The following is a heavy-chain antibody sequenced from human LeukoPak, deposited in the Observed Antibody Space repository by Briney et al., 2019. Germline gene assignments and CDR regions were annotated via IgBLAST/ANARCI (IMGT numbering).Heavy chain of an antibody. Sequence: PSETLSLTCTVSGGSISSSSYYWGWIRQPPGKGLEWIGSIYYSGSTYYNPSLKSRVTISVDTSKNQFSLKLSSVTAADTAVYYCARDAAHYYGSGSYSAFDYWGQGTLATVSS. V-gene: IGHV4-39*07. D-gene: IGHD3-10*01. CDR3: ARDAAHYYGSGSYSAFDY. J-gene: IGHJ4*02. CDR2: IYYSGST. CDR1: GGSISSSSYY.